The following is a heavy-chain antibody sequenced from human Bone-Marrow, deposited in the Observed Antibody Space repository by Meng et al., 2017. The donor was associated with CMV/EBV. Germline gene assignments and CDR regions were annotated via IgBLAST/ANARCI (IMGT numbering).Heavy chain of an antibody. D-gene: IGHD6-6*01. Sequence: SETLSLTCTVSGGSISSSSYYWGWIRQPPGKGLEWIGSIYYSGSTYYNPSLKSRVTITVDPSKNQFSLKLSSVTASDTAVYYCARGFRPYWFDPWGQGTLVTVSS. V-gene: IGHV4-39*07. CDR1: GGSISSSSYY. CDR2: IYYSGST. J-gene: IGHJ5*02. CDR3: ARGFRPYWFDP.